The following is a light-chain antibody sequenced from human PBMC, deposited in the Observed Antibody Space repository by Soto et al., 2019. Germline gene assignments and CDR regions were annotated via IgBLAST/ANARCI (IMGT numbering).Light chain of an antibody. Sequence: EIVMTQSPATLSVSPGERATLSCRASQTVSSNLAWYQQKPGQAPRLLIYGGSTRAPGIPARCSGSGSGTEFTLSISRLQSEDFAVYYGQQYNNWPKTFGQGTEVE. J-gene: IGKJ1*01. V-gene: IGKV3-15*01. CDR3: QQYNNWPKT. CDR1: QTVSSN. CDR2: GGS.